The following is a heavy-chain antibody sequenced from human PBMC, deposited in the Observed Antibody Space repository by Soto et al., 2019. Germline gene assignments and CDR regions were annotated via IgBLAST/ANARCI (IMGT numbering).Heavy chain of an antibody. CDR2: INGRGNYI. J-gene: IGHJ4*02. CDR3: VREDGKVGTTSAFDY. Sequence: GSLRLSCASSGFTFSTYTMNWVRQAPGKGLEWVSSINGRGNYIYYAESVKGRFTISRDNAKNSLYLQMDRLRAEDTALYYCVREDGKVGTTSAFDYWGLGAPVTVSS. D-gene: IGHD1-26*01. CDR1: GFTFSTYT. V-gene: IGHV3-21*01.